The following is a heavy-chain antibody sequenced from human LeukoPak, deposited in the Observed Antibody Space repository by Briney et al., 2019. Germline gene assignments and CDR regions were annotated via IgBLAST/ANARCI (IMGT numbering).Heavy chain of an antibody. J-gene: IGHJ4*02. CDR1: GGTFRRDA. D-gene: IGHD6-13*01. CDR3: ARAPYSSSWTFDY. Sequence: ASVKVSCKASGGTFRRDAISWVRQALGQGLEWMGWINPNSGGTNYAQKFQGRVTMTRDTSISTAYMELSRLRSDDTAVYYCARAPYSSSWTFDYWGQGTLVTVSS. V-gene: IGHV1-2*02. CDR2: INPNSGGT.